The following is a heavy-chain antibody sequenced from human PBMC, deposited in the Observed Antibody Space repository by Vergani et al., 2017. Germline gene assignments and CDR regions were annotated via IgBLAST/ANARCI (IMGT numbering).Heavy chain of an antibody. Sequence: EVQLVESGGGLVQPGGSLRLSCAASGFTFSSYWLSWVRQAPGKGLEWVANIKQDGSEKYYVDSVKGRFTISRDNAKNSLYLQMNSLRAEDTAVYYCARGYCSGGSCYSGYYYMDVWGKGP. V-gene: IGHV3-7*01. CDR2: IKQDGSEK. CDR1: GFTFSSYW. CDR3: ARGYCSGGSCYSGYYYMDV. D-gene: IGHD2-15*01. J-gene: IGHJ6*03.